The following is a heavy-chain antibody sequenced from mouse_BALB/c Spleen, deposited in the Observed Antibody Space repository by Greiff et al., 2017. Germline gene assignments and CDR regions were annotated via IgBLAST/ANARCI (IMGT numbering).Heavy chain of an antibody. CDR2: IYPGNSDT. V-gene: IGHV1-5*01. D-gene: IGHD2-10*02. Sequence: VQLKQSGTVLARPGASVKMSCKASGYSFTSYWMHWVKQRPGQGLEWIGAIYPGNSDTSYNQKFKGKAKLTAVTSASTAYMELSSLTNKDSAVYYCARTLYGPFAYWGQGTLVTVSA. J-gene: IGHJ3*01. CDR3: ARTLYGPFAY. CDR1: GYSFTSYW.